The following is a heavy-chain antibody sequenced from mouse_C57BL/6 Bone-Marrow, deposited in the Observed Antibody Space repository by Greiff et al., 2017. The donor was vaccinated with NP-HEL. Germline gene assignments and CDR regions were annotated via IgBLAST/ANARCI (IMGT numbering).Heavy chain of an antibody. CDR2: INPSSGYT. CDR3: ARSYYYGSRNWYFDV. D-gene: IGHD1-1*01. J-gene: IGHJ1*03. V-gene: IGHV1-4*01. Sequence: VQRVESGAELARPGASVKMSCKASGYTFTSYTMHWVKQRPGQGLEWIGYINPSSGYTKYNQKFKDKATLTADKSSSTAYMQLSSLTSEDSAVYYCARSYYYGSRNWYFDVWGTGTTVTVSS. CDR1: GYTFTSYT.